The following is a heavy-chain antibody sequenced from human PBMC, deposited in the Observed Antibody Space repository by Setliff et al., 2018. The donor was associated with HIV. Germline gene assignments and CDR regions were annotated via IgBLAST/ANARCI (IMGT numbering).Heavy chain of an antibody. J-gene: IGHJ4*02. V-gene: IGHV4-34*01. CDR1: GVSFSGYS. D-gene: IGHD1-26*01. CDR3: GRGPHIVGAPWAVIDY. Sequence: SETLSLTCAVYGVSFSGYSWSWIRQPPGKGLEWIGEIFHNGTINCNPSLKSRVALSIDTFKSQISLNMTSLTTADTAIYYCGRGPHIVGAPWAVIDYWAQGKLVTVSS. CDR2: IFHNGTI.